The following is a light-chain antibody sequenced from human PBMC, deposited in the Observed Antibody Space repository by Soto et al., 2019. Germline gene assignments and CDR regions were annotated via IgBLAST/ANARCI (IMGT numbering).Light chain of an antibody. CDR3: QQSYSTPWT. CDR1: QSISSY. CDR2: AAS. V-gene: IGKV1-39*01. J-gene: IGKJ1*01. Sequence: DIQMTQSPSSLSASVGDRVTITCRASQSISSYLNSYQQKPGKAPKLLIYAASSLQSGVPSRFSGSGSGTDFTLTIRSLQPEDFATYYCQQSYSTPWTFGQGTKWEIK.